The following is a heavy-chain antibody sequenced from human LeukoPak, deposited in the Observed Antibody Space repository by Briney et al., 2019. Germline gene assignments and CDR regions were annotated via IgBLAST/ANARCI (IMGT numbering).Heavy chain of an antibody. CDR3: ARGPLGGESFDI. CDR1: GGSLSNHY. V-gene: IGHV4-4*07. D-gene: IGHD3-16*01. CDR2: IFHTGST. J-gene: IGHJ3*02. Sequence: SETLSLTCTVSGGSLSNHYWNWIRHPAGTGLEYIGRIFHTGSTNYNPSLKSRVTMSVDTSNNQLSLNLTSVTAADTAVYYCARGPLGGESFDIWGQGAMVTVSS.